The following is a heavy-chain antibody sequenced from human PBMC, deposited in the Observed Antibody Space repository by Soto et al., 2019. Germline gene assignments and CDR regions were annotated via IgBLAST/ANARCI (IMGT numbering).Heavy chain of an antibody. CDR1: GGTFSSYT. J-gene: IGHJ4*02. CDR3: ARGYGGYDILTGYWGDYYFHY. Sequence: QVQLVQSGAEVKKPGSSVKVSCKASGGTFSSYTISWVRQAPGQGLEWMGRIIPILSIANYAQKFQGRVTITADKSTSTAYMELSSLRSEDTAVYYCARGYGGYDILTGYWGDYYFHYWGQGTLVTVSS. V-gene: IGHV1-69*02. D-gene: IGHD3-9*01. CDR2: IIPILSIA.